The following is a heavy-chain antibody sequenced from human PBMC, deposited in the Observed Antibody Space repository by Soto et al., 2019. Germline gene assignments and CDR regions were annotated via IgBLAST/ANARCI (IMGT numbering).Heavy chain of an antibody. CDR1: GFTFSSYA. CDR2: ISGSGGST. Sequence: EVQLLESGGGLVQPGGSLRLSCAASGFTFSSYAMSWVRQAPGKGLEWVSAISGSGGSTYYADSVKGRFTISRDNSKNTLYLQMDSLRAEDTAVYYCAKVLSPYCGGDCYPYYFDDWGQGTLVTVSS. CDR3: AKVLSPYCGGDCYPYYFDD. D-gene: IGHD2-21*01. J-gene: IGHJ4*02. V-gene: IGHV3-23*01.